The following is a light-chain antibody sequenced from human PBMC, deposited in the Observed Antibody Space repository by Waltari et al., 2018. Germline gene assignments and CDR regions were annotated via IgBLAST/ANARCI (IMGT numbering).Light chain of an antibody. CDR1: ELPRQN. J-gene: IGLJ2*01. V-gene: IGLV3-25*03. Sequence: SYELTQPPSVSLPPGQTARTTCPGDELPRQNAYWDQEKSRQAPVFVIYKDKERPSGNPERFSGSSSGTTVSLTISGVLAEDEADYYCQSLDRSGTVIFGGGTTLTVL. CDR2: KDK. CDR3: QSLDRSGTVI.